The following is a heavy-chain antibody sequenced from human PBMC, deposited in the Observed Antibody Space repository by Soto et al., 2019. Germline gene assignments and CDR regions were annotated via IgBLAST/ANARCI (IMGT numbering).Heavy chain of an antibody. CDR2: INHSGST. V-gene: IGHV4-34*01. CDR1: GGSFSGFY. CDR3: VSKLGSCTGGSCNWYFDL. D-gene: IGHD2-15*01. Sequence: QVQLQQWGAGLLKPSETLSLTCAVYGGSFSGFYWSWIRQPPGKGLAWIGEINHSGSTNYNPSLKSRVTISADTSKNQCSLQLSSVTAADTAVYYCVSKLGSCTGGSCNWYFDLWGRGTLVTVSS. J-gene: IGHJ2*01.